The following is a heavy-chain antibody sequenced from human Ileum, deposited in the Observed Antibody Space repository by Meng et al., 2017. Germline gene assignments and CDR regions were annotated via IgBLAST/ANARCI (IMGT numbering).Heavy chain of an antibody. D-gene: IGHD1-26*01. CDR2: IHHSGGT. V-gene: IGHV4-4*02. Sequence: QVQLQESGPGLLKPSGTLSLTCAVSGGSISTSDWWSWVRQPPGKGLEWIGEIHHSGGTNYNPSLKSRVTISVDKSKNQFSLKLNSVTAADTAVYYCAREWSGSYRHFDYWGQGTLVTVSS. J-gene: IGHJ4*02. CDR3: AREWSGSYRHFDY. CDR1: GGSISTSDW.